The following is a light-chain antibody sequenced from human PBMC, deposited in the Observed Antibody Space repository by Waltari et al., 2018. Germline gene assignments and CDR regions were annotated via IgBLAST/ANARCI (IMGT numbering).Light chain of an antibody. Sequence: QSALTQPASVSGSPGQSITISCTGTSSDVGSYNLVSWYQQHPGKAPKFMIYEVSKRPSGVSNRFSGSKSGNTASLTISGLQAEDEAGYYCSSYAGSSTLVFGGGTKLTVL. CDR2: EVS. J-gene: IGLJ2*01. V-gene: IGLV2-23*02. CDR3: SSYAGSSTLV. CDR1: SSDVGSYNL.